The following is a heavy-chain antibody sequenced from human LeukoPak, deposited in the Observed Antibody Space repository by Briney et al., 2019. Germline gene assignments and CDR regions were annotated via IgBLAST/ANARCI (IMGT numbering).Heavy chain of an antibody. V-gene: IGHV1-18*01. CDR2: ISAYNGNT. CDR1: GYTFTSYS. D-gene: IGHD2-15*01. Sequence: ASVKVSCKASGYTFTSYSISWVRQAPGQGLEWMGWISAYNGNTNYAQKFQGRVTMTRDTSISTAYMELSRLRSDDTAVYYCARDPTRGYCSGGSCYLGYYYYYMDVWGKGTTVTISS. CDR3: ARDPTRGYCSGGSCYLGYYYYYMDV. J-gene: IGHJ6*03.